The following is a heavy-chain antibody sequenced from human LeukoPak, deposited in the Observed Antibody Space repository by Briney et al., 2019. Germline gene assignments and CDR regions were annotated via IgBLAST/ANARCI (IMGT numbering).Heavy chain of an antibody. CDR1: GGSISSYY. Sequence: SETLSLTCTVSGGSISSYYWSWIRQPPGKGLEWIGYIYYSGSTNYNPSLKSRVTISVDTSKNQFSLKLSSVTAADTAVYYCARHRVRLNHFDYWGQGTLVTVSS. J-gene: IGHJ4*02. V-gene: IGHV4-59*08. CDR3: ARHRVRLNHFDY. CDR2: IYYSGST.